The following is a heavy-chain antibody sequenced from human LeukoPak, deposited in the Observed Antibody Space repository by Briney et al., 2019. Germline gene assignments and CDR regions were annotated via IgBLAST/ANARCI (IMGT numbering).Heavy chain of an antibody. D-gene: IGHD4-17*01. CDR3: AKPMTTVTPFDY. CDR2: IRYDGSNK. Sequence: GALRLSCAASGFTFNNYGMHWGRQAPGKGLEWVAFIRYDGSNKYYAESVKGRFTISRDDSKNTLYLQMKSLRAEDTAVYYCAKPMTTVTPFDYWGQGTLVTDSS. CDR1: GFTFNNYG. V-gene: IGHV3-30*02. J-gene: IGHJ4*02.